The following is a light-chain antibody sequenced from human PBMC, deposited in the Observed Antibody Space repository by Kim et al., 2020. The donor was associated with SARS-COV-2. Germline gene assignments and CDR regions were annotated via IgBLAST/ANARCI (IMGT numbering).Light chain of an antibody. V-gene: IGKV3-15*01. Sequence: ETVVTQSPATLSVSPGERATLSCRASQSVSTNLAWYQQKPDQAPRLLIYGASTRATGIPARFSGSGSGTEFTLTISSLQSEDFAVYYCQQYHNWHTFGQGTKLEIK. J-gene: IGKJ2*01. CDR1: QSVSTN. CDR3: QQYHNWHT. CDR2: GAS.